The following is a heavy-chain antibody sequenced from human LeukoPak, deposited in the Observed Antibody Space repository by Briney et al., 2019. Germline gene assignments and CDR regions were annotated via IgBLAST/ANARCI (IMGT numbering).Heavy chain of an antibody. J-gene: IGHJ6*02. Sequence: PGRSLRLSCAASGFTFSSYGMHWVRQAPGKGLEWVAVISYDGSNKYYADSVKGRFTISRDNSKNTLYLQMNSLRAEDTAVYYCAKDRAVTGLVGATPYYYYYYGMDVWGQGTTVTISS. V-gene: IGHV3-30*18. CDR1: GFTFSSYG. CDR3: AKDRAVTGLVGATPYYYYYYGMDV. D-gene: IGHD1-26*01. CDR2: ISYDGSNK.